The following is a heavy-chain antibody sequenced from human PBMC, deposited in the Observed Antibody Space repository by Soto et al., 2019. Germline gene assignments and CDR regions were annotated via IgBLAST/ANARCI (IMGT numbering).Heavy chain of an antibody. CDR1: GFTFNNYA. CDR2: ISGSSIYI. V-gene: IGHV3-21*01. CDR3: AREGALKPFSS. Sequence: KTGGSLRLSCAASGFTFNNYAMSWVRQAPGKGLEWVSHISGSSIYIHYADSVRGRFTISRDNAKNSVYLQMDSLRVEDTAVYYCAREGALKPFSSWGQGALVTVSS. J-gene: IGHJ5*02.